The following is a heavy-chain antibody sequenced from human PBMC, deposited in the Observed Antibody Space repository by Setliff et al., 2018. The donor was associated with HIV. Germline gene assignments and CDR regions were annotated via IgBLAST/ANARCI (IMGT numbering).Heavy chain of an antibody. D-gene: IGHD1-1*01. Sequence: PGGSLRLSCAASGFIFSDFYMSWIRQAPGKGLEWVSSITSRSVSTYYADSVKGRFTISRDNAKSSLYLQMNSLRDEDTALYYCAKEGRVTTAFDLWGQGTLVTVSS. J-gene: IGHJ5*02. CDR2: ITSRSVST. CDR1: GFIFSDFY. V-gene: IGHV3-11*01. CDR3: AKEGRVTTAFDL.